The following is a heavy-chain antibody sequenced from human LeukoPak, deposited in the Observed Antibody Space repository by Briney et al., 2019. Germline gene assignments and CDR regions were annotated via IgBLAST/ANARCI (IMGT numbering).Heavy chain of an antibody. Sequence: SSETLSLTCTVSGGSVSSGSYYWSWIRQPPGKGLEWIGYIYYSGSTNYNPSLKSRVTISVDTSKNQFSLKLSSVTAADTAVYYCARGSTTIFGVVIPYYYYYGMDVWGQGTTVTVSS. CDR2: IYYSGST. D-gene: IGHD3-3*01. CDR3: ARGSTTIFGVVIPYYYYYGMDV. V-gene: IGHV4-61*01. CDR1: GGSVSSGSYY. J-gene: IGHJ6*02.